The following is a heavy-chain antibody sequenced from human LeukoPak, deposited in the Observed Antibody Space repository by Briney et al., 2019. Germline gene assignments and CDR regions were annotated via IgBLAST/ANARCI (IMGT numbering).Heavy chain of an antibody. Sequence: GGSLRLSCAASGFTFSSYWMSWVRQAPGKGLEWVANIKQDGSEKYYVDSVKGRFTISRDNAKNSLYLQMNSLRAEDTAVYYCAREGEQWLVRGGYYFDYWGQGTLVTVSS. V-gene: IGHV3-7*01. CDR1: GFTFSSYW. J-gene: IGHJ4*02. D-gene: IGHD6-19*01. CDR2: IKQDGSEK. CDR3: AREGEQWLVRGGYYFDY.